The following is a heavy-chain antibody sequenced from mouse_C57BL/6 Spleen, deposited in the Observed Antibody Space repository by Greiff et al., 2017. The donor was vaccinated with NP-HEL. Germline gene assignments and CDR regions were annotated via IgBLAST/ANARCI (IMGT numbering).Heavy chain of an antibody. J-gene: IGHJ2*01. V-gene: IGHV1-64*01. CDR1: GYTFTSYW. CDR3: ARSDVYYFDD. Sequence: QVQLQQPGAELVKPGASVKLSCKASGYTFTSYWMHWVKQRPGQGLEWIGMIHPNSGSTTYTEKFKSKATLTVDKSSSTAYMQLSSLTSEDSSVYSCARSDVYYFDDWGQGTTLTVSS. CDR2: IHPNSGST.